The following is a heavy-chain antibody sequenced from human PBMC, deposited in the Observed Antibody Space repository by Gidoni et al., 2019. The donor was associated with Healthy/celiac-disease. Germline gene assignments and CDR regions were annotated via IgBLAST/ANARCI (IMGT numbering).Heavy chain of an antibody. CDR1: GFTFSNAW. Sequence: EVQLVESGGGLVKPGGSLRLSCAASGFTFSNAWMSWVRQAPGKGLEWVGRIKSKTDGGTTDYAAPVKGRFTISRDDSKNTLYLQMNSLKTEDTAVYYCTTAPHYGSGAKVDYWGQGTLVTVSS. V-gene: IGHV3-15*01. CDR2: IKSKTDGGTT. CDR3: TTAPHYGSGAKVDY. D-gene: IGHD3-10*01. J-gene: IGHJ4*02.